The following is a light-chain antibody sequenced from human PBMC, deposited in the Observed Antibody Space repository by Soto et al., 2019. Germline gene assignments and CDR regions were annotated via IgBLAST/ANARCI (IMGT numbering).Light chain of an antibody. CDR3: QQYGTSRA. V-gene: IGKV3-20*01. J-gene: IGKJ1*01. CDR1: QSLGSDY. Sequence: ETVLTQSPGTLSLSPGERATLSCRASQSLGSDYLAWYQQKPGQAPRLLIYGVSSSATDIPVRFSGSGSGTYFTLTISRLEQEDFAMYYCQQYGTSRAFGQGTKVQI. CDR2: GVS.